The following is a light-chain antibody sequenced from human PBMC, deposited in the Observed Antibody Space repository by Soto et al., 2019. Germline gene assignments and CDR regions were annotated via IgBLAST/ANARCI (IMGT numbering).Light chain of an antibody. V-gene: IGKV1-39*01. CDR1: QSLSSY. CDR2: AAS. CDR3: QQSYSTPST. Sequence: EIQMTQSPSSLSASVGDRVTITCRASQSLSSYLNWYQQNPGKAPKLLIYAASSLQSGVPSRFSGSGSGTEFTLTISSLQPEDCATYDCQQSYSTPSTFGKGPKVESK. J-gene: IGKJ1*01.